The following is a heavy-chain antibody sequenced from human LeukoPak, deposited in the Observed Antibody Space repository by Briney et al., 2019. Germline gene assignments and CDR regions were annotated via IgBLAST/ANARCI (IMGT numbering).Heavy chain of an antibody. CDR2: IHSSGTT. D-gene: IGHD3-10*01. Sequence: SETLSITCTVSSVSMNYYFWNWIRQPAGEGLQWIGRIHSSGTTNYNPSLKSRVTISLDTSRNQFSLKLNSVTAADTAVYYCAKSNGYGLVDIWGQGAMVTVSS. CDR1: SVSMNYYF. J-gene: IGHJ3*02. V-gene: IGHV4-4*07. CDR3: AKSNGYGLVDI.